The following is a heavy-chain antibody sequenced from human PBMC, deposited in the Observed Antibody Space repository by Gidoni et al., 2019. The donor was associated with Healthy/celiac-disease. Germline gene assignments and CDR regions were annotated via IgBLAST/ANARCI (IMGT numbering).Heavy chain of an antibody. J-gene: IGHJ6*02. V-gene: IGHV1-2*02. Sequence: QVQLVQSGAEVKKPGASVKVSCTASGYPFTGYYMHSVRQAPGQGLEWMGWINPNSGGTNYAQKFQGRVTMTRDTSISTAYMELSRLRSDDTAVYYCARSPIVVVPAAITPTNYYYYGMDAWGQGTTVTVSS. CDR3: ARSPIVVVPAAITPTNYYYYGMDA. CDR1: GYPFTGYY. D-gene: IGHD2-2*02. CDR2: INPNSGGT.